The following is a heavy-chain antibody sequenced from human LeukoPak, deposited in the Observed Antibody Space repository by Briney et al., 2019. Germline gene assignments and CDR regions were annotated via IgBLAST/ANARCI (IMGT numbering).Heavy chain of an antibody. V-gene: IGHV4-39*02. Sequence: SETLSLTCTVSGGSISSSSYYWGWIRQPPGKGMEWIGSIYYSGSGRTYYNPSLKSRVTISVNTSKNQFSLKLSSVTAADTAVYYCARDQAVAGPNWFDPWGQGTLVTVFS. CDR1: GGSISSSSYY. CDR3: ARDQAVAGPNWFDP. D-gene: IGHD6-19*01. CDR2: IYYSGSGRT. J-gene: IGHJ5*02.